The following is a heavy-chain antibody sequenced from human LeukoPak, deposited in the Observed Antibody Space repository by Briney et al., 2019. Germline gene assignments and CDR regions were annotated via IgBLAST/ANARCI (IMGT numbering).Heavy chain of an antibody. Sequence: SETLSLICTVSGGSISSYYWSWIRQPPGKGLEWIGYIYYSGSTNYNPSLKSRVTISVDTSKNQFSLKLSSVTAADTAVYYCAREPGYSSGGYHYWGQGTLVTVSS. CDR1: GGSISSYY. CDR2: IYYSGST. CDR3: AREPGYSSGGYHY. J-gene: IGHJ4*02. D-gene: IGHD6-19*01. V-gene: IGHV4-59*01.